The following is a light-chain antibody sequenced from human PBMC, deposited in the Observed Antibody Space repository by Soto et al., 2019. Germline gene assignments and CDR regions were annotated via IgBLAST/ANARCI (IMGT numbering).Light chain of an antibody. CDR3: ISYKSSSNWM. CDR1: SSDVGGYNY. J-gene: IGLJ3*02. Sequence: QSALTQPASVSGSPGQSITISCTGTSSDVGGYNYVSWYQHHPVKAPKLLIYEVSNRPSGVSDRFSGSRSGNTASLTISGLQAEDESDYYCISYKSSSNWMFGGGTQLTVL. V-gene: IGLV2-14*01. CDR2: EVS.